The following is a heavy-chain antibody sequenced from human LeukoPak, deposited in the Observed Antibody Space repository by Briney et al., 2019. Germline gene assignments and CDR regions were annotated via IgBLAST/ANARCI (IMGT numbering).Heavy chain of an antibody. CDR1: GYTFTSYG. CDR3: ARANYYDSSGYIQGSILSGYYYYMDV. V-gene: IGHV3-33*01. J-gene: IGHJ6*03. Sequence: SCKASGYTFTSYGISWVRQAPGQGLEWMAVIWYDGSNKYYADSVKGRFTISRDNSKNTLYLQMNSLRAEDTAVYYCARANYYDSSGYIQGSILSGYYYYMDVWGKGTTVTVSS. CDR2: IWYDGSNK. D-gene: IGHD3-22*01.